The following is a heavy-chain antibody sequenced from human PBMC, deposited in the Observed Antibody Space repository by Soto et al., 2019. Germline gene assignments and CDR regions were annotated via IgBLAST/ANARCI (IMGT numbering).Heavy chain of an antibody. CDR2: IYYSGST. Sequence: LSLTCTVSGGSISSGDYYWSWIRQPPGKGLEWIGYIYYSGSTYYNPSLKSRVTISVDTSKNQFSLKLSSVTAADTAVYYCARSVLAYCGGDCTNWFDPWGQGTLVTVSS. CDR3: ARSVLAYCGGDCTNWFDP. CDR1: GGSISSGDYY. D-gene: IGHD2-21*02. V-gene: IGHV4-30-4*01. J-gene: IGHJ5*02.